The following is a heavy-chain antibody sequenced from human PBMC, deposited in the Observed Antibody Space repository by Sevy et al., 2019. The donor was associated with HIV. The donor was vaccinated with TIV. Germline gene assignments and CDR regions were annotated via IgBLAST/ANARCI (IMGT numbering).Heavy chain of an antibody. Sequence: GGSLRLSCAASGLTFSDYYMNWVRQAPGKGLVWVSSISGRSSYIHYADSVRGRFTISRDNAKNSLYLQMNSLRADDTAVYFCARDGGCSSTSCLLYFDSWGQGALVTVSS. CDR1: GLTFSDYY. J-gene: IGHJ4*02. V-gene: IGHV3-21*06. CDR2: ISGRSSYI. D-gene: IGHD2-2*01. CDR3: ARDGGCSSTSCLLYFDS.